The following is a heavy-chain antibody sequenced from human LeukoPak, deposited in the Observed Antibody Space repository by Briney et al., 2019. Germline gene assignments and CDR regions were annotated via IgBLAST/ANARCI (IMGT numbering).Heavy chain of an antibody. CDR3: ASPGYCSSTSCYGFDY. D-gene: IGHD2-2*01. CDR2: IYTSGST. CDR1: GGSISSYY. V-gene: IGHV4-4*07. Sequence: PSETLSLTCNVSGGSISSYYWSWIRQPAGKGLEWIGRIYTSGSTNYNPSLKSRVTMSVDTSKNQFSLKLSSVTAADTAVYYCASPGYCSSTSCYGFDYWGQGTLVTVSS. J-gene: IGHJ4*02.